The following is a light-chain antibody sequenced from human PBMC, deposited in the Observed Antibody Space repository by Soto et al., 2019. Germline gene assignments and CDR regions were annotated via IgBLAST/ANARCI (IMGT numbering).Light chain of an antibody. V-gene: IGLV2-14*01. Sequence: QSVLTQPASVSGSPGQSVTISCTGTSSDVGGYNYVSWYQQHPGKAPKLMIYEVSNRPSGVSNRFSGSKSGNTASLTISGPQAEDEADYYFISYTSSSTLVVFGGGTKLTVL. CDR2: EVS. CDR3: ISYTSSSTLVV. CDR1: SSDVGGYNY. J-gene: IGLJ2*01.